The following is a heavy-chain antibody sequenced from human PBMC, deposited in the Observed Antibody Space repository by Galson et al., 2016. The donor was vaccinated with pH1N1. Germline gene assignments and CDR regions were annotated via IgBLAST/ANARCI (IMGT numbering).Heavy chain of an antibody. CDR3: ATYYYGSGSYYWQKAEVWYFDL. V-gene: IGHV3-33*01. CDR2: IWSDGSNK. CDR1: GFTLSSYG. J-gene: IGHJ2*01. D-gene: IGHD3-10*01. Sequence: SLRLSCAASGFTLSSYGMHWVRQAPGKGLEWVAVIWSDGSNKYYADSVKGRFTIPRDKSKNTLYLQMNSLIAEDTAVYYCATYYYGSGSYYWQKAEVWYFDLWGRGTLVTVSS.